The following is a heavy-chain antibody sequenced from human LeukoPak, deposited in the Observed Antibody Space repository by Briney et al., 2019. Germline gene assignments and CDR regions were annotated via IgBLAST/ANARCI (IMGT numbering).Heavy chain of an antibody. CDR3: ARYCSSTSCSGVDY. D-gene: IGHD2-2*01. J-gene: IGHJ4*02. Sequence: SETLSPTCTVSGGSISSGGYYWSWIRQPPGKGLEWIGYIYHSGSTYYNPSLKRRVTISVDRSKNQFSLKLSSVTAADTAVYYCARYCSSTSCSGVDYWGQGTLVTVSS. CDR2: IYHSGST. CDR1: GGSISSGGYY. V-gene: IGHV4-30-2*01.